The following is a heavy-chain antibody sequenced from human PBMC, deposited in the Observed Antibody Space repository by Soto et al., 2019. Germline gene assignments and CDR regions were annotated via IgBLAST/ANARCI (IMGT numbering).Heavy chain of an antibody. D-gene: IGHD1-26*01. Sequence: QVQLVQSGAEVKESGASVKVSCKASGYTFTGYYIHWVRQAPGQGLEWVGEISPKSGGTRYAQKFQGKGPMTKDKSITTVYMELSNLSPDDTAVYYCGRGRSGELVVFYWGQGTLVTVHS. J-gene: IGHJ4*02. V-gene: IGHV1-2*02. CDR2: ISPKSGGT. CDR3: GRGRSGELVVFY. CDR1: GYTFTGYY.